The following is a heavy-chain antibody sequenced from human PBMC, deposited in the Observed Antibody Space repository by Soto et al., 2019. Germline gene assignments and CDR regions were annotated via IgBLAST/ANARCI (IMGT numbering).Heavy chain of an antibody. D-gene: IGHD5-12*01. V-gene: IGHV3-21*02. J-gene: IGHJ4*02. Sequence: EVQLVESGGGLVKPGESLRLSCVASGFTFSTYTMSWVRQAPGNGLEWLSSIGTSTSYIYYANSVKGRFTISRDNAKNAVFLQMDSLRAEDTAMYYCARAVFTYSTIGAFPRWGQGTLVTVSS. CDR1: GFTFSTYT. CDR2: IGTSTSYI. CDR3: ARAVFTYSTIGAFPR.